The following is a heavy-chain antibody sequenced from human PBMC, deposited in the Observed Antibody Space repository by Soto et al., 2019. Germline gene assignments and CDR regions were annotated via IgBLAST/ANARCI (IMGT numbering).Heavy chain of an antibody. CDR2: INPSGGST. Sequence: ASVKVSCKASGYTFTTYYMHWVRQAPGQGLEWMGIINPSGGSTSYAQKFQGRVTMTRDTSTSTVYMELSSLRSEDTAVYYCARGHIAAAVPYYYGMEVWGQGTTVTVSS. J-gene: IGHJ6*02. D-gene: IGHD6-13*01. CDR3: ARGHIAAAVPYYYGMEV. V-gene: IGHV1-46*01. CDR1: GYTFTTYY.